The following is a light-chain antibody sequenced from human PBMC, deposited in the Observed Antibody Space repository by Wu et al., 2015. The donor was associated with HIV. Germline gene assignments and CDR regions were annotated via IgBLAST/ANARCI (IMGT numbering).Light chain of an antibody. J-gene: IGKJ2*01. CDR3: QQRSTWPHT. CDR2: DAS. Sequence: EILMTQSPATLSLSPGERATLSCRASQSVSTYLAWYQQEPGQTPRLLIYDASNRATGIPARFSGSGSGTDFTLIISSLEPEDFAVYYCQQRSTWPHTFGQGTKLEIK. V-gene: IGKV3-11*01. CDR1: QSVSTY.